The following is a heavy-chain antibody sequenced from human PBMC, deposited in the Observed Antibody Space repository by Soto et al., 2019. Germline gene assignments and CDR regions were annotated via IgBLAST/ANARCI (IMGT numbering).Heavy chain of an antibody. J-gene: IGHJ4*02. CDR1: GGSFTDYY. CDR3: ARFEVRATTNDY. Sequence: SETLSLTCAVYGGSFTDYYWNWIRQPPGKGLEWIGEIHHTGTINYNPSFKSRVTLSVDTSKNQFSLNMKSVNAADTAVYYCARFEVRATTNDYWGQGTLVTVSS. D-gene: IGHD1-1*01. V-gene: IGHV4-34*01. CDR2: IHHTGTI.